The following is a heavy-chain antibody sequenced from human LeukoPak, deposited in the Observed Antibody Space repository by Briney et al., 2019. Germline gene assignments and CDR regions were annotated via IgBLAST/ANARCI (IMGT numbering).Heavy chain of an antibody. J-gene: IGHJ4*02. CDR3: ARDTGYGVDF. D-gene: IGHD5-12*01. CDR2: IYYSGST. CDR1: GGSISSSTYY. V-gene: IGHV4-61*05. Sequence: PSETLSLTCTVSGGSISSSTYYWGWIRQPPGRGLEWIGNIYYSGSTNYNPSLQSRVTLSVDTSKNQFSLKLYSVTAADTAVYYCARDTGYGVDFWGQGILVTVSS.